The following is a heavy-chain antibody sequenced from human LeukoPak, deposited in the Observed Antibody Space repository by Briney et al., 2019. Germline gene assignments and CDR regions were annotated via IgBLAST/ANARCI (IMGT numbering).Heavy chain of an antibody. CDR3: ARAPYVWGSYRQGAFDI. CDR2: IKEDGSEK. Sequence: GGSLRLSCAASGFTFSGSWMSWVRQVPGKGLELVANIKEDGSEKYYVDSVEGRFTISRDNAKNSLYLQMNSLRAEDTAVYYSARAPYVWGSYRQGAFDIWGQGTMVTVSS. D-gene: IGHD3-16*02. CDR1: GFTFSGSW. J-gene: IGHJ3*02. V-gene: IGHV3-7*01.